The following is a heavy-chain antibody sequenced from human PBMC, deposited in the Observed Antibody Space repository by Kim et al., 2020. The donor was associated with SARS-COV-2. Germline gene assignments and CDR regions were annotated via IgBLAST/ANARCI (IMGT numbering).Heavy chain of an antibody. Sequence: SETLSLTCAVYGGSFSGYYWSWIRQPPGKGLEWIGEINHSGSTNYNPSLKSRVTISVDTSKNQFSLKLSSVTAADTAVYYCARGLRDTAMVTLDYWGQGTLVTVSS. V-gene: IGHV4-34*01. J-gene: IGHJ4*02. CDR1: GGSFSGYY. CDR2: INHSGST. D-gene: IGHD5-18*01. CDR3: ARGLRDTAMVTLDY.